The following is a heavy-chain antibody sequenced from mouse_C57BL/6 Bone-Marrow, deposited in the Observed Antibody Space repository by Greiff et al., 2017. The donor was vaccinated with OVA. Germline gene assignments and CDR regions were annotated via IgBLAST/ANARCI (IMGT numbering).Heavy chain of an antibody. CDR2: ISSGGSYT. CDR1: GFTFSSYG. V-gene: IGHV5-6*01. Sequence: EVQGVESGGDLVKPGGSLKLSCAASGFTFSSYGMSWVRQTPDKRLEWVATISSGGSYTYYPDSVKGRFTISRDNAKTTLYLQMSSLKSEDTAMYYCARHGDYYGPVYFDYWGQGTTLTVSS. D-gene: IGHD1-1*01. CDR3: ARHGDYYGPVYFDY. J-gene: IGHJ2*01.